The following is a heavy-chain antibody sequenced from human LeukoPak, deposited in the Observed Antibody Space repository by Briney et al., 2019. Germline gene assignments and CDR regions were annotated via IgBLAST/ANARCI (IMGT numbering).Heavy chain of an antibody. Sequence: ASVKVSCKASGYTFSSYDIYWVRQATRQGPEWMGRMNPDNENSDFAQKFQGRVTLTRDTSISTAYMELSGLSSDDTAVYYCARGYDFWSGKKRFDPWGQGTLVTVSS. D-gene: IGHD3-3*01. CDR1: GYTFSSYD. CDR2: MNPDNENS. J-gene: IGHJ5*02. CDR3: ARGYDFWSGKKRFDP. V-gene: IGHV1-8*01.